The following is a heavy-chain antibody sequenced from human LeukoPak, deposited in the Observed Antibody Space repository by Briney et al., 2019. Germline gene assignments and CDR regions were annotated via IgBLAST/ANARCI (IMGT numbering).Heavy chain of an antibody. V-gene: IGHV1-18*01. CDR2: ISAYNGNT. Sequence: ASVKVSCKASGGTFSSYAISWARQAPGQGLEWMGWISAYNGNTNYAQKLQGRVTMTTDTSTSTAYMELRSLRSDDTAVYYCARFLSITMIVGAFDIWGQGTMVTVSS. D-gene: IGHD3-22*01. J-gene: IGHJ3*02. CDR1: GGTFSSYA. CDR3: ARFLSITMIVGAFDI.